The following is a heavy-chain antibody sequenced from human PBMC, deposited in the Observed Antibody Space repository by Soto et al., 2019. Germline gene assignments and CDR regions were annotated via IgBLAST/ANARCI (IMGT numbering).Heavy chain of an antibody. CDR3: AKESQREREFDY. J-gene: IGHJ4*02. CDR2: ISGSGGST. D-gene: IGHD1-26*01. Sequence: PGGSLSLSCAASGFTFSSYAMSWVRQAPGKGLEWVSAISGSGGSTYYADSVKGRFTISRDNSKKTLYLQMNSLRAEDTAVYYCAKESQREREFDYWGQGTPVTVPS. CDR1: GFTFSSYA. V-gene: IGHV3-23*01.